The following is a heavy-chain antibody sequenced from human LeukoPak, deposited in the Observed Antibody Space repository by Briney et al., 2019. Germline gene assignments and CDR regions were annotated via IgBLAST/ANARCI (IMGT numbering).Heavy chain of an antibody. CDR3: AKTSLGHATYYYTMDV. CDR1: GFAFNNYA. J-gene: IGHJ6*02. V-gene: IGHV3-23*01. CDR2: ICGSGTST. Sequence: GASLRLSCAASGFAFNNYAMIWVRQAPGKGLEWVSAICGSGTSTFSADSLKDRFIISRDNSKSTLYLKMNSLRAGDTAVYYCAKTSLGHATYYYTMDVWGQGTTVTVSS. D-gene: IGHD7-27*01.